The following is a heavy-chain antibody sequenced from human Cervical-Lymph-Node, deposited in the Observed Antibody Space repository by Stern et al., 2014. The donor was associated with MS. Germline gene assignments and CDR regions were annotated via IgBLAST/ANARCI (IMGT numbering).Heavy chain of an antibody. Sequence: QVQLVESGPGLVKPSQTLSLTCTVSGGSISNDNFFWSWIRQPAGKGLEWIGRVYLSGSTNYNPSLKSRVTISMDTSMNQFSLKLNSVTAADTAVYYCALGAEWFDPWGQGTLVTVSS. CDR3: ALGAEWFDP. J-gene: IGHJ5*02. CDR2: VYLSGST. D-gene: IGHD1-26*01. V-gene: IGHV4-61*02. CDR1: GGSISNDNFF.